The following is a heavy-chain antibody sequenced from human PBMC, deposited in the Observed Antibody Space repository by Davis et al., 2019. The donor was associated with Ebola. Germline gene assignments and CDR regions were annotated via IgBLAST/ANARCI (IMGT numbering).Heavy chain of an antibody. J-gene: IGHJ4*02. V-gene: IGHV3-21*01. CDR1: GFTFSSYS. CDR2: ISSSSSYI. D-gene: IGHD3-22*01. Sequence: GESLKISCAASGFTFSSYSMNWVRQAPGKGLEWVSSISSSSSYIYYADSVKGRFTISRDNAKNSLYLQMNSLRAEDTAVYYCARQDYYDSSGYYHHDTPDYWGQGTLVTVSS. CDR3: ARQDYYDSSGYYHHDTPDY.